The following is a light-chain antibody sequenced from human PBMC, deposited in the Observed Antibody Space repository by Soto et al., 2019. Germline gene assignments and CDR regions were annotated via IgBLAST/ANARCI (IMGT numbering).Light chain of an antibody. J-gene: IGKJ4*01. Sequence: EIVMKQSPATLSVSPGETATLSCRASQSVSSNVAWYQQKPGQAPSLLIYGASTRATDIPPRFSGSGSGTEFTLTITSLQSEDIAVYFCQQYKNWPPLTFGGGTKV. V-gene: IGKV3-15*01. CDR2: GAS. CDR3: QQYKNWPPLT. CDR1: QSVSSN.